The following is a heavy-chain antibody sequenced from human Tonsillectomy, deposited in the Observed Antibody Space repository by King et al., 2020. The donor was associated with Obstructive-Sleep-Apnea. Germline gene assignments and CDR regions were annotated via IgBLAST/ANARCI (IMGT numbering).Heavy chain of an antibody. V-gene: IGHV3-9*01. Sequence: EVQLVESGGGLVQLGRSLRLSCAASGFTFDDYAMHWVRQAPGKGLEWGSGINWYSDSIGYADSVKGRFTISRDNAKNSLYLQVNSLRAEDTALYYCVKDKNSGWYVDYFDYWGQGTLVTVSS. CDR3: VKDKNSGWYVDYFDY. D-gene: IGHD6-19*01. CDR1: GFTFDDYA. J-gene: IGHJ4*02. CDR2: INWYSDSI.